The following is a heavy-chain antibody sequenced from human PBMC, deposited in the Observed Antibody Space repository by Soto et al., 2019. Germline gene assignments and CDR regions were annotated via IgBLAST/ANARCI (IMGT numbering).Heavy chain of an antibody. V-gene: IGHV3-11*01. CDR3: ARDNQEKAFDI. CDR1: GFTFSDYY. J-gene: IGHJ3*02. CDR2: ISSSGSTI. Sequence: GGSLRLSCAASGFTFSDYYMSWIRQALGKGLEWVSYISSSGSTIYYADSVKGRFTISRDNAKNSLYLQMNSLRAEDTAVYYCARDNQEKAFDIWGQGTMVTVSS.